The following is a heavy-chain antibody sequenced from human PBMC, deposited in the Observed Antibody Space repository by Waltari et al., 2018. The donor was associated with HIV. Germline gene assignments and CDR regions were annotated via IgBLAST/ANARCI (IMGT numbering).Heavy chain of an antibody. CDR1: GFTFRSYA. J-gene: IGHJ4*02. V-gene: IGHV3-23*01. D-gene: IGHD5-18*01. CDR2: ISGSGGST. Sequence: EVQLLESGGGLVQPGGSLRLSCAAPGFTFRSYAMSWVRQAPGEGLEWVSGISGSGGSTYYADSVKGRCTISRDNSKNTLYLQMNSLRAEDTAVYYCAKEADDTAMALENFDYWGQGTLVTVSS. CDR3: AKEADDTAMALENFDY.